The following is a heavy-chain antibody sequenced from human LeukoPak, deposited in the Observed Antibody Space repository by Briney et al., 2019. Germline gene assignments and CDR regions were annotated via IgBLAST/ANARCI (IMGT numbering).Heavy chain of an antibody. J-gene: IGHJ4*02. V-gene: IGHV4-59*01. CDR2: IYYSGNT. CDR3: ARGPGSRYLDY. CDR1: GGSINTYY. D-gene: IGHD3-10*01. Sequence: PSETLSLTCTVSGGSINTYYGSWIRQPPGKGLEWIGYIYYSGNTKYNPSLERRISISVDTSNNQFSLRLSSVTAADRAVYYCARGPGSRYLDYWGQGILVTVSS.